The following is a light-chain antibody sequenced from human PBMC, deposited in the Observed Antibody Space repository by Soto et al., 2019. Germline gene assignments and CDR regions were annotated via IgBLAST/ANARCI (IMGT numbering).Light chain of an antibody. CDR2: AAS. CDR1: QDIGSS. V-gene: IGKV1-16*01. J-gene: IGKJ1*01. Sequence: DLQMTQSPSSLSVSVGDRVTITCRASQDIGSSLGWFQQKPGKAPKSLIYAASTLQVGVPSRFSSSESGTDFILTISSLQPEDFATYYCQQYNSYPRTFGQGTKVEIK. CDR3: QQYNSYPRT.